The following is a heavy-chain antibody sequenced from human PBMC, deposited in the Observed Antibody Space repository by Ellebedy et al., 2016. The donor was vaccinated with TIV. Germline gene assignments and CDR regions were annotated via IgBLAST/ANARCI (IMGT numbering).Heavy chain of an antibody. CDR3: ATEFYYHSSY. J-gene: IGHJ4*02. D-gene: IGHD3-22*01. V-gene: IGHV3-21*06. Sequence: GESLKISCGASGFTFFNAWMSWVRQVPGKGLEWVSSIDPSGSSVYQPDSLRGRFTISRDNTKNSLYLQMSSLRVEDTAVYYCATEFYYHSSYWGQGTLVTVSS. CDR2: IDPSGSSV. CDR1: GFTFFNAW.